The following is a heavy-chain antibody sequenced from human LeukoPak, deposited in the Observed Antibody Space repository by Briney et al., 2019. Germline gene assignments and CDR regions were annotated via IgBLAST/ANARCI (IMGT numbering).Heavy chain of an antibody. CDR3: ARDGDSSTSCYDLGGLCFFRVREWSNYYMDV. CDR2: INPSGGST. D-gene: IGHD2-2*01. CDR1: GYTFTSYY. Sequence: GASVKVSCKASGYTFTSYYMHWVRQAPGQGLEWMGIINPSGGSTSYAQKFQGRVTMTRDMSTSTVYMELSSLRSEDTAVYYCARDGDSSTSCYDLGGLCFFRVREWSNYYMDVWGKGTTVTISS. J-gene: IGHJ6*03. V-gene: IGHV1-46*01.